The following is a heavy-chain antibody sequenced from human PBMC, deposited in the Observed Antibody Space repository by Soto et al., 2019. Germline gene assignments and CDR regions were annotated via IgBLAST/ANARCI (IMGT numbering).Heavy chain of an antibody. CDR2: IVVGSGNT. D-gene: IGHD3-22*01. CDR3: AADFYDSAAMDV. CDR1: GFTFTNSA. Sequence: SVKVSCKASGFTFTNSAVQWMRQARGQRLEWIGWIVVGSGNTNYAQRFQERVTITRDMSTSTAYMELSSLRSEDTAVYYCAADFYDSAAMDVWGQGTTVTVS. V-gene: IGHV1-58*01. J-gene: IGHJ6*02.